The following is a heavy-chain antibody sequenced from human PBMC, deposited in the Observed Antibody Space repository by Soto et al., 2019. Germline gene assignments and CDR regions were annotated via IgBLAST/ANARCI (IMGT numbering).Heavy chain of an antibody. J-gene: IGHJ6*02. CDR2: IGGSGGST. CDR3: ATSMVRGVTHPEPLTLYYYYGMDV. Sequence: PGGSLRLSCAASGFTFSSYTMTWVRQAPGKGLEWVSGIGGSGGSTYYVDSVKGRFTTSRDNSKNTLYLQMNSLRGDDTAVYYCATSMVRGVTHPEPLTLYYYYGMDVWGQGTTVTVSS. CDR1: GFTFSSYT. V-gene: IGHV3-23*01. D-gene: IGHD3-10*01.